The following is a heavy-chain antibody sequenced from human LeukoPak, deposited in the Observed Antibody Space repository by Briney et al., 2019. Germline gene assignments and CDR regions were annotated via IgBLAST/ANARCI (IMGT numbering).Heavy chain of an antibody. Sequence: ASVKVSCKASGYTFTSYAMNWVRQAPGQGLEWMGWINPNSGGTNYAQKFQGRVTMTRDTSISTAYMELSRLRSDDTAVYYCARDKGIAAAFDIWGQGTMVTVSS. CDR3: ARDKGIAAAFDI. V-gene: IGHV1-2*02. D-gene: IGHD6-13*01. CDR1: GYTFTSYA. J-gene: IGHJ3*02. CDR2: INPNSGGT.